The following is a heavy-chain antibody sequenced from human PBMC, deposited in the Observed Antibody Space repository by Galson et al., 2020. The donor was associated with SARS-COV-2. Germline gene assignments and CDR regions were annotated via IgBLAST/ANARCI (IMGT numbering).Heavy chain of an antibody. CDR2: ISYDGSNK. Sequence: GGSLRLSCAASGFTFSSYAMHWVRQAPGKGLAWVAVISYDGSNKYYADSVKGRFTISRDNSKNTLYLQMNSLRAEDTAVYYCARGYGGWFFSGMDVWGQGTTVTVSS. V-gene: IGHV3-30*04. CDR3: ARGYGGWFFSGMDV. CDR1: GFTFSSYA. J-gene: IGHJ6*02. D-gene: IGHD3-10*01.